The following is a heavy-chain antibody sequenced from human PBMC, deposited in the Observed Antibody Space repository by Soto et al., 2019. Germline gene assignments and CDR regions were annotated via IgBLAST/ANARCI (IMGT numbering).Heavy chain of an antibody. CDR3: ARDASYYSLWSGYYPSRNGMDV. Sequence: QVQVVESGGGVVQPGRSLRLSCAASGFTFSSCGMHWVRQAPGKGLEWVSLIWYDGSKKSYGDSVKGRFTISRDNSRNTVYLQMNSLRADDTAVYYCARDASYYSLWSGYYPSRNGMDVWGQGTKVTVSS. J-gene: IGHJ6*02. CDR2: IWYDGSKK. V-gene: IGHV3-33*01. D-gene: IGHD3-3*01. CDR1: GFTFSSCG.